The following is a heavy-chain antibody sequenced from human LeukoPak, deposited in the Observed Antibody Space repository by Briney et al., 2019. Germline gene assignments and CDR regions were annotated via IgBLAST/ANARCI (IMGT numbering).Heavy chain of an antibody. CDR3: ARSAVDTAMVTVY. J-gene: IGHJ4*02. CDR1: GFTFSSYA. D-gene: IGHD5-18*01. V-gene: IGHV3-30-3*01. CDR2: ISYDGSNK. Sequence: GRSLRLSCAASGFTFSSYAMHWVRQAPGKGLEWVAVISYDGSNKYYADSVKGRFTISRGNSKNTLYLQMNSLRAEDTAVYYCARSAVDTAMVTVYWGQGTLVTVSS.